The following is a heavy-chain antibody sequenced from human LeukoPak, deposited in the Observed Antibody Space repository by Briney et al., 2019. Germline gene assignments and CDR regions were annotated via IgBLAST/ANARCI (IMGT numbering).Heavy chain of an antibody. V-gene: IGHV3-74*01. Sequence: PGGSLRLSCAASGFTFSSYWMHWVRQAPGKGLVWVSRINSDGSSTSYADSVKGRFTISRDNAKNTLHLQMNSLRAEDTAVYYCARAATERYYYGMDVWGQGTTVTVSS. D-gene: IGHD6-25*01. J-gene: IGHJ6*02. CDR3: ARAATERYYYGMDV. CDR1: GFTFSSYW. CDR2: INSDGSST.